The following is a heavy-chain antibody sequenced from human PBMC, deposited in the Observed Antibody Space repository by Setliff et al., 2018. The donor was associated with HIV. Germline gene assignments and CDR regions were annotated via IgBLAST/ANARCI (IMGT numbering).Heavy chain of an antibody. CDR1: GFTLSEVS. Sequence: ASVKVSCKVFGFTLSEVSIHWVRQAPGKGLEWMGYFDPQDGETVYAQKFQGRVTMTEDTSTGTAYMDLSSLESDDSAVYYCATVSYYHDRSAYLGVFDNWGQGALVTVSS. CDR2: FDPQDGET. V-gene: IGHV1-24*01. D-gene: IGHD3-22*01. J-gene: IGHJ4*02. CDR3: ATVSYYHDRSAYLGVFDN.